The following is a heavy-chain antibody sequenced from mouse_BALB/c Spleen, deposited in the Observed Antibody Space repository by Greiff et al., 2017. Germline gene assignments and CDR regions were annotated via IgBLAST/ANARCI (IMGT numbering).Heavy chain of an antibody. D-gene: IGHD2-12*01. CDR2: IWAGGST. V-gene: IGHV2-9*02. CDR1: GFSLTSYG. Sequence: VKLMESGPGLVAPSQSLSITCTVSGFSLTSYGVHWVRQPPGKGLEWLGVIWAGGSTNYNSALMSRLSISKDNSKSQVFLKMNSLQTDDTAMYYCARDYDALFAYWGQGTLVTVSA. CDR3: ARDYDALFAY. J-gene: IGHJ3*01.